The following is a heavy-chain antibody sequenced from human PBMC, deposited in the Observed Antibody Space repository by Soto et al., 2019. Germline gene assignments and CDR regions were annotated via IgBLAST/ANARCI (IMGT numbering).Heavy chain of an antibody. CDR1: GFTFDDYA. CDR2: INWNSVTF. V-gene: IGHV3-9*01. D-gene: IGHD5-12*01. Sequence: EVQLVESGGGLVQPGRSLRLSCAASGFTFDDYAMHWVRQAPGKGLEWVSGINWNSVTFHYADSVKSRFTISRDNCKNTLYMQRNSLRGEDTAFYFCAREHDEDLGYDIEYFGYWGAGNLVAVSS. J-gene: IGHJ4*02. CDR3: AREHDEDLGYDIEYFGY.